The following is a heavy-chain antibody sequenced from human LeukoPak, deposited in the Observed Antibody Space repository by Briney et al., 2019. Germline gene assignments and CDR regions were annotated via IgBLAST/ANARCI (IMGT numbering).Heavy chain of an antibody. CDR1: GVTVSANY. D-gene: IGHD3-16*02. CDR3: ARSMITFGGLIDPSAFDI. Sequence: GGSLRLSCAASGVTVSANYMAWVRQAPGKGLEWVSVIYSGGATHNADSVKGRFTISRDNSKNTLYLQMNSLRAEDTAVYYCARSMITFGGLIDPSAFDIWGQGTMVTVSS. CDR2: IYSGGAT. J-gene: IGHJ3*02. V-gene: IGHV3-53*01.